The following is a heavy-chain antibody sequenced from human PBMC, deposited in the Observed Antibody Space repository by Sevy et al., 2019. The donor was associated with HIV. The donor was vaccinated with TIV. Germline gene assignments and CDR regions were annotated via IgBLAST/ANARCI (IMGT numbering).Heavy chain of an antibody. CDR3: AKGRAAMGLTNSGSNCYIVY. CDR2: ITWNSGNI. Sequence: GGSLRLSCEASGFKFDDYAMHWVRQGPGKGLEWVSGITWNSGNIAYADSVKGRFTISRDNAKNSLYLQMDSLRPEDTAFYYCAKGRAAMGLTNSGSNCYIVYWGQGALVTVSS. J-gene: IGHJ4*02. CDR1: GFKFDDYA. D-gene: IGHD2-2*02. V-gene: IGHV3-9*01.